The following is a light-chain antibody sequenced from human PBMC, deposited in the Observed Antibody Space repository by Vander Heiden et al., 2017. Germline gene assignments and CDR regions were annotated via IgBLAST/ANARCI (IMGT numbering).Light chain of an antibody. CDR1: QDISNY. CDR3: QQYDNLVT. V-gene: IGKV1-33*01. J-gene: IGKJ3*01. CDR2: DAS. Sequence: DIQMTQSPSSLSASVGDRVTITCQASQDISNYLNWYQQKPGKAPKLLIYDASNLETGVPSRFSGSGSGTDFTFTISSLQPEDIATYYCQQYDNLVTFGPGTKVXIK.